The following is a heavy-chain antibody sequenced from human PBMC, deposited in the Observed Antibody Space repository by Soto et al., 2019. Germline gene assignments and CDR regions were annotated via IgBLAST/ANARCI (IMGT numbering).Heavy chain of an antibody. V-gene: IGHV4-39*01. CDR1: GGSISSSSYY. CDR3: ARGYGGLLAFDI. Sequence: QLQLQESGPGLVKPSETLSLTCTVSGGSISSSSYYWGWIRQPPGKGLEWIGSIYYSGSTYYNPSLKSRVTISVDTSKNQFSLKLSSVTAADTAVYHCARGYGGLLAFDIWGQGTMVTVSS. D-gene: IGHD4-17*01. J-gene: IGHJ3*02. CDR2: IYYSGST.